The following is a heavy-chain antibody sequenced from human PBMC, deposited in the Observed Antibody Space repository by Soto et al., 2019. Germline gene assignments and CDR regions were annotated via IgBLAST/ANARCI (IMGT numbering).Heavy chain of an antibody. CDR3: VAPTLRGLAADV. V-gene: IGHV1-8*01. J-gene: IGHJ6*02. D-gene: IGHD6-13*01. Sequence: QVQLVQSGAEVKEPGASVKVSCKASGYTFTNYDINWIRQATGQGPEWMGWVNPNSGNTGYAQKFQGRVIMTRSTGINTAYMELKKLQPEDTAVYYCVAPTLRGLAADVWGQGTTVTVSS. CDR2: VNPNSGNT. CDR1: GYTFTNYD.